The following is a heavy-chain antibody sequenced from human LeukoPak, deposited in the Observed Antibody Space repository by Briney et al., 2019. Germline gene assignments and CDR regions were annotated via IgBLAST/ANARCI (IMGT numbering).Heavy chain of an antibody. CDR3: ARSGSYGPNFAY. CDR1: GGSISSYY. CDR2: IYYSGST. V-gene: IGHV4-59*08. J-gene: IGHJ4*02. D-gene: IGHD1-26*01. Sequence: SETLSLTCTVSGGSISSYYWSWIRQSPGKGLEWIGYIYYSGSTSYNPSLKSRVTISVDTSKNQFSLKLSSVTAADTAVYYCARSGSYGPNFAYWGQGTLVTVSS.